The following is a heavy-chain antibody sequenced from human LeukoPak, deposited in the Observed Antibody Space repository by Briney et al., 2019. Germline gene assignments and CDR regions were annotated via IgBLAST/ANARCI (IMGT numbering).Heavy chain of an antibody. D-gene: IGHD2-8*01. CDR3: ARDRGYCTSDDCYRWFYY. CDR1: GFTFSSYS. CDR2: ISHTSKTT. J-gene: IGHJ4*02. Sequence: PGGSLRLPCAASGFTFSSYSMSWVRQVPGKGLEWVSYISHTSKTTYYADSVRGRFSISRDDAKSSVYLQMNSLRDEDTAVYYCARDRGYCTSDDCYRWFYYWGQGTLVIVSS. V-gene: IGHV3-48*02.